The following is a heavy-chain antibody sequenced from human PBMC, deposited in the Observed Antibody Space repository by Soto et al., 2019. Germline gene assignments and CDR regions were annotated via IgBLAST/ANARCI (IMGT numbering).Heavy chain of an antibody. CDR3: ARHGYYYDSTGYYYFV. J-gene: IGHJ4*02. Sequence: PSETLSLTCTVSGGSVSSTNRYWGWIRQPPGKGLEWIGDLYYSGMTRYNPSLKSRVTISVDTSKNQYSLKLTSVTAADTAVYYCARHGYYYDSTGYYYFVWGQGTLVTVSS. D-gene: IGHD3-22*01. V-gene: IGHV4-39*01. CDR1: GGSVSSTNRY. CDR2: LYYSGMT.